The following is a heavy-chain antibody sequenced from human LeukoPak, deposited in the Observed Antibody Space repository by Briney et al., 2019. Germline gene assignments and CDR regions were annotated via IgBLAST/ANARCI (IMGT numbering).Heavy chain of an antibody. CDR2: ISYDGSNN. J-gene: IGHJ4*02. V-gene: IGHV3-30*04. Sequence: GGSLRLSCAASGFTFSSYEMNWVRQAPGKGLEWVAVISYDGSNNYYADSVRGRFTISRDNAKNTLFLQMNSLRAEDTAVYYCARSIVVGNYFDYWGQGTLVTVSS. CDR3: ARSIVVGNYFDY. D-gene: IGHD3-22*01. CDR1: GFTFSSYE.